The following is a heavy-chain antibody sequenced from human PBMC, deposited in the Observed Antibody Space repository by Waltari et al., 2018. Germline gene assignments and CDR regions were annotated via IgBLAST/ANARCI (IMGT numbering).Heavy chain of an antibody. CDR3: AREGHDYSNHPWFDP. V-gene: IGHV4-30-4*08. CDR1: GGSISSGDYY. J-gene: IGHJ5*02. CDR2: IYYSGST. D-gene: IGHD4-4*01. Sequence: QVQLQESGPGLVKPSQTLSLTCTVSGGSISSGDYYWSWIRQPPGKGLERIGYIYYSGSTYYNPSLKSRVTISVDTSKNQFSLKLSSVTAADTAMYYCAREGHDYSNHPWFDPWGQGTLVTVSS.